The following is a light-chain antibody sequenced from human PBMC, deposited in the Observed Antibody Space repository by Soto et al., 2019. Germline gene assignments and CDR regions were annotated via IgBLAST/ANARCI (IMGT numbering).Light chain of an antibody. CDR3: QQSFTTPLT. CDR1: PNIGRF. Sequence: DIQMTQSPSSLSASVGDRVTITCRASPNIGRFLNWHQQKPGKAPNVLINVASTLRSGVPSRFSGSGSGTDFNLTINSLQPEYFANYFCQQSFTTPLTFGGGTKVEIK. J-gene: IGKJ4*01. V-gene: IGKV1-39*01. CDR2: VAS.